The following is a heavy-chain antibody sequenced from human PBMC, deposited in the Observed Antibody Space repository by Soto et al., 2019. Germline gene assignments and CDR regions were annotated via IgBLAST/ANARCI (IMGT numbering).Heavy chain of an antibody. Sequence: GGSLRLSCSASGFTFSRYGMHWVRQAPGKGLEWVAVIWYDGSNKKYADSVKGRFTIYRDNSWNRVYLQMNSLRVEDTAVYYCARPVCSDGSCGGMDVWGQGTTVTVSS. CDR2: IWYDGSNK. J-gene: IGHJ6*02. V-gene: IGHV3-33*01. CDR1: GFTFSRYG. CDR3: ARPVCSDGSCGGMDV. D-gene: IGHD2-15*01.